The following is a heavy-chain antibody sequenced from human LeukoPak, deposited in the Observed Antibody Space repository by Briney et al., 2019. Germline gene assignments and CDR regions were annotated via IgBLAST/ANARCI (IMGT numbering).Heavy chain of an antibody. J-gene: IGHJ6*03. D-gene: IGHD6-13*01. Sequence: SETLSLTCTVSGGSISSGSYYWSWIRQPAGKRLEWIGHIYRSGSTNYNPSLKSRVTISVDTSKNQFSLKLSSVTAADTAVYYCARVLKYSSSWYVYYYMDVWGKGTTVTISS. CDR2: IYRSGST. CDR1: GGSISSGSYY. V-gene: IGHV4-61*10. CDR3: ARVLKYSSSWYVYYYMDV.